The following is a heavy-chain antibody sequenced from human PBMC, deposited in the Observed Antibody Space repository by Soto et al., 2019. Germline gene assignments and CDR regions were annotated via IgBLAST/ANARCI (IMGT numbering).Heavy chain of an antibody. V-gene: IGHV4-59*01. D-gene: IGHD6-19*01. J-gene: IGHJ4*02. Sequence: SETLSLTCSVSGGSISGSYWSWIRQSPGKGLEWLGYVYYTGSTNYSPSLRSRVSISVDTSKNEFSLRLSSVTAADTAVYFCARSVAVPGAHIDYWGQGTKVTVSS. CDR3: ARSVAVPGAHIDY. CDR2: VYYTGST. CDR1: GGSISGSY.